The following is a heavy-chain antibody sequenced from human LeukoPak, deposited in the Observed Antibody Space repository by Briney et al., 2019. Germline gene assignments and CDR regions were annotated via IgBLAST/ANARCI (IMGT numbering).Heavy chain of an antibody. J-gene: IGHJ4*02. Sequence: GGSLRLSCAASGFTLSSYAMSWVRQAPGKGLEWVSAISGSGGSTYYADSVKGRFTISRDNSKNTLYLQMNSLRAEDTAVYYCAKDIVGARGGFDYWGQGTLVTVPS. D-gene: IGHD1-26*01. CDR1: GFTLSSYA. CDR3: AKDIVGARGGFDY. V-gene: IGHV3-23*01. CDR2: ISGSGGST.